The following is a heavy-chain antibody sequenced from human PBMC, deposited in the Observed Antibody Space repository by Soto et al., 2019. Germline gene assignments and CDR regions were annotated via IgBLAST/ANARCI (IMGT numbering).Heavy chain of an antibody. V-gene: IGHV3-30-3*01. CDR1: GFTFSSYA. D-gene: IGHD5-12*01. CDR3: ARDFASRWLRSQGLDV. CDR2: ISYDGSNK. Sequence: QVQLVESGGGVVQPGRSLRLSCAAPGFTFSSYAMHWVRQAPGKGLEWVAVISYDGSNKYYADSVKGRFTISRDNSKNTLYLQMNSLRAEDTAVYYCARDFASRWLRSQGLDVWGQGTTVTVSS. J-gene: IGHJ6*02.